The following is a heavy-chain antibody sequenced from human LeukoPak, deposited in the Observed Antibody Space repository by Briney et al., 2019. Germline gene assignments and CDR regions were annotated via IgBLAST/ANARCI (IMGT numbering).Heavy chain of an antibody. CDR2: ISSNGGST. D-gene: IGHD5-12*01. J-gene: IGHJ4*02. V-gene: IGHV3-64*04. CDR1: GYTFSSYA. Sequence: GGSLRLSCSASGYTFSSYAMHWVRQAPGKGLEYVSAISSNGGSTYYADSVKGRFTISRDNSKNSLYLQMNRLRAEDTAVYYCARDDGWLQYYFDYWGQGTLVTVSS. CDR3: ARDDGWLQYYFDY.